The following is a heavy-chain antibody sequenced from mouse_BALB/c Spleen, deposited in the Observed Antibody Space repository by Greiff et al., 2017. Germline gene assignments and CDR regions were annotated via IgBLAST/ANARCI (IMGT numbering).Heavy chain of an antibody. CDR1: GDSITSGY. Sequence: VQLQQSGPSLVKPSQTLSLTCSVTGDSITSGYWNWIRKFPGNKLEYMGYISYSGSTYYNPSLKSRISITRDTSKNQYYLQLNSVTTEDTATYYCARGNYGSSYFDYWGQGTTLTVSS. CDR2: ISYSGST. J-gene: IGHJ2*01. V-gene: IGHV3-8*02. D-gene: IGHD1-1*01. CDR3: ARGNYGSSYFDY.